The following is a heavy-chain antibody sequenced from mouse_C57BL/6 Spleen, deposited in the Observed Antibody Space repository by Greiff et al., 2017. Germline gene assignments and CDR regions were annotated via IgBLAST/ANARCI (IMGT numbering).Heavy chain of an antibody. CDR1: GFTFNTYA. CDR2: IRSKGSNYAT. CDR3: VRGDY. Sequence: EVQLVESGGGFVQPKGSLKLSCAASGFTFNTYAMHWVRQAPGKGLEWVARIRSKGSNYATYYADSVKDRFTISRDDSQSMLYQQMNNRKTGDTSLYYCVRGDYWGQGTSVTVSS. V-gene: IGHV10-3*01. J-gene: IGHJ4*01.